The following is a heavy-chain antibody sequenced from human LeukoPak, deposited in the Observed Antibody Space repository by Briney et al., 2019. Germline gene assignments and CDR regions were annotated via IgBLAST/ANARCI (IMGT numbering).Heavy chain of an antibody. V-gene: IGHV3-11*05. D-gene: IGHD6-13*01. Sequence: GGSLRLSCVASGFTFSDYYMSWIRQAPGKGLEWVSYIPSTSSYTSYADSVKGRFTISRDNAKNSLYLQMNSLRAEDTAVYYCARAANTAAGTPTLAIDYWGQGTLVTVPS. CDR3: ARAANTAAGTPTLAIDY. CDR2: IPSTSSYT. CDR1: GFTFSDYY. J-gene: IGHJ4*02.